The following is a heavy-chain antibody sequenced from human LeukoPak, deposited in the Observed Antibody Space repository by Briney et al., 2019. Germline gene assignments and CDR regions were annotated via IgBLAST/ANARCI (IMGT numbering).Heavy chain of an antibody. D-gene: IGHD5-24*01. Sequence: PGGSLRLSCAASGFAFSCSWMTWVRQAPGKGLEWVANIKADGSETLYVDSVEGRFTISRDNAKNSLYLQMNSLRAEDTAVYYCARDRGWLQFDYWGQGTLVTVSS. CDR3: ARDRGWLQFDY. J-gene: IGHJ4*02. V-gene: IGHV3-7*01. CDR1: GFAFSCSW. CDR2: IKADGSET.